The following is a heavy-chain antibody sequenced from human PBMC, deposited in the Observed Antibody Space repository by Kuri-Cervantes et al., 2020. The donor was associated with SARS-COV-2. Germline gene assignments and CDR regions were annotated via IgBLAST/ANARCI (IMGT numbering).Heavy chain of an antibody. V-gene: IGHV4-38-2*02. Sequence: ESLKISCTVSGGSISSYYWGWIRQSPGKGLEWIGSIYHSGTTYYNPSLKSRVTISVDTPNNQFSLRLSSVTAADTAVYYCARGGMLPDYYYYGLDVWGRGTTVTVSS. D-gene: IGHD3-10*01. J-gene: IGHJ6*02. CDR2: IYHSGTT. CDR3: ARGGMLPDYYYYGLDV. CDR1: GGSISSYY.